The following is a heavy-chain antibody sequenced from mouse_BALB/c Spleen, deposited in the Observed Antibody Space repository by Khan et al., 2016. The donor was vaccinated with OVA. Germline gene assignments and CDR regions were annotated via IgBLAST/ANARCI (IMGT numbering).Heavy chain of an antibody. J-gene: IGHJ1*01. CDR2: IGTGGST. CDR1: GFSLTSYG. Sequence: QVQLKESGPGLVAPSQSLSITCTVSGFSLTSYGVHWVRQSPGKGLEWLGVIGTGGSTNYNSALMARLSISKDNSKSQVFLKMNSLQTDDSARYYCARGSSYWYFDVWGAGTTVTVSS. CDR3: ARGSSYWYFDV. V-gene: IGHV2-9*02. D-gene: IGHD1-1*01.